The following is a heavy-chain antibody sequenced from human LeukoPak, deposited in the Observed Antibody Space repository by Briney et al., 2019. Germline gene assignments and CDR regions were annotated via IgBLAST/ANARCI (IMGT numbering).Heavy chain of an antibody. Sequence: SVKVSCKATGFTFTSSVVQWVRQARGQRLEWIGWIVVGSGNTNYAQKFQERVTITRDMSTSTAYMELSGLRAADTAVYYCAREVGDRRDGYKVFDYWGQGTLVTVSS. D-gene: IGHD5-24*01. V-gene: IGHV1-58*01. CDR2: IVVGSGNT. CDR1: GFTFTSSV. CDR3: AREVGDRRDGYKVFDY. J-gene: IGHJ4*02.